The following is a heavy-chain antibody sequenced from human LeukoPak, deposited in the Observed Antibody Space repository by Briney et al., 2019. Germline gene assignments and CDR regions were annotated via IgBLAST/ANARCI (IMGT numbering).Heavy chain of an antibody. Sequence: GGSLRLSCAVSGFTVSSNYMSWVRQAPGKGLEWVSAISGSGGSTYYADSVKCRFTISRDNSKNTLYLQINGLRAEDTAVYYCGRYCTTSGCYNPGGHYYGMDVWGQGTTVTVSS. CDR2: SGSGGST. J-gene: IGHJ6*02. CDR1: GFTVSSNY. CDR3: GRYCTTSGCYNPGGHYYGMDV. D-gene: IGHD2-8*01. V-gene: IGHV3-53*01.